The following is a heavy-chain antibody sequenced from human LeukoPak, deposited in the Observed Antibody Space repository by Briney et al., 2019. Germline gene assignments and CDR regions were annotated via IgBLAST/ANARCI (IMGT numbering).Heavy chain of an antibody. Sequence: GGSLRLSYTAPGFTFGTFGMHWVRQAPGKGLEWVAAISDDGSHQYYIDSVRGRFSISRDNSKNTVYLQMTSLRADDTAVYYCTKLNNYDDYWGHGTQVTVSS. CDR3: TKLNNYDDY. V-gene: IGHV3-30*18. J-gene: IGHJ4*01. CDR2: ISDDGSHQ. D-gene: IGHD1/OR15-1a*01. CDR1: GFTFGTFG.